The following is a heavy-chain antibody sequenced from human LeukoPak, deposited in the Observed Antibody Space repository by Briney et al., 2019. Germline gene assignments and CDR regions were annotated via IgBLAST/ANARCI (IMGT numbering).Heavy chain of an antibody. D-gene: IGHD6-19*01. J-gene: IGHJ6*02. Sequence: GGSLRLSCAASGFTFSSYGMHWVRQAPGKGLEWVAVISYDGSNKYYADSVKGRFTISRDNSKNTLYLQMNSLRAEDTAVYYCAKDKASGWSGALGYYYYGMDVWGQGTTVTVSS. CDR1: GFTFSSYG. CDR3: AKDKASGWSGALGYYYYGMDV. CDR2: ISYDGSNK. V-gene: IGHV3-30*18.